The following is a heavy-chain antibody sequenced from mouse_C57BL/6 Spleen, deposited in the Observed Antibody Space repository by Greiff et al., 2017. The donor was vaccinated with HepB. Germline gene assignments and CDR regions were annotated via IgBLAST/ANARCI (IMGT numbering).Heavy chain of an antibody. CDR2: ISSGSSTI. CDR1: GFTFSDYG. J-gene: IGHJ2*01. CDR3: ARERGNYGHYFDY. V-gene: IGHV5-17*01. D-gene: IGHD2-1*01. Sequence: EVKVVESGGGLVKPGGSLKLSCAASGFTFSDYGMHWVRQAPEKGLEWVAYISSGSSTIYYADTVKGRFTISRDNAKNTLFLQMTSLRSEDTAMYYCARERGNYGHYFDYWGQGTTLTVSS.